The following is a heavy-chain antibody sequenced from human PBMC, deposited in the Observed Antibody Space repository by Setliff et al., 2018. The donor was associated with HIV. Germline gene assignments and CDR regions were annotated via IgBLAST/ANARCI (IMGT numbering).Heavy chain of an antibody. D-gene: IGHD3-16*02. CDR1: GYSFTSYW. Sequence: GESLKISCKGSGYSFTSYWIGWVRQMPGKGLEWVGIIYPGDSDTRYSPSFQGQVTISADKPISTAYLQWSSLKASDTATYYWSRHRIVKAYYHYMDVWGKGTTVTVSS. CDR2: IYPGDSDT. V-gene: IGHV5-51*01. J-gene: IGHJ6*03. CDR3: SRHRIVKAYYHYMDV.